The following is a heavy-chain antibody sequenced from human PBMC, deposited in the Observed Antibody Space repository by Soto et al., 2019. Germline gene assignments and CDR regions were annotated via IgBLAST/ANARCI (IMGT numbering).Heavy chain of an antibody. J-gene: IGHJ6*02. CDR3: AKDFGYCISTSCYIYYYYGMDV. Sequence: LRLSCPASGFTFSSYGMHWVRQAPGKGLEWVAVISYDGSNKYYADSVKGRFTISRDNSKNTLYLQMNSLRAEDTAVYYCAKDFGYCISTSCYIYYYYGMDVWGQGTTVTVSS. V-gene: IGHV3-30*18. D-gene: IGHD2-2*03. CDR2: ISYDGSNK. CDR1: GFTFSSYG.